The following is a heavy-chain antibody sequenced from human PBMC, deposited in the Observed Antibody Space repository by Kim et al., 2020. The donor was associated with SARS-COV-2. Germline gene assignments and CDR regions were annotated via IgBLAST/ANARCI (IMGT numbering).Heavy chain of an antibody. Sequence: SETLSLTCAVYGGSFSDYTWTWIRQPPGKGLEWIGEINHSGSTNFSPSLKSRITISVDTSKSQFSLRLKSMTATDAAVYYCARGRAGVVPSPVLGLGPYYHYYAMDVWGRGTPVAVSS. V-gene: IGHV4-34*01. CDR3: ARGRAGVVPSPVLGLGPYYHYYAMDV. J-gene: IGHJ6*02. CDR1: GGSFSDYT. CDR2: INHSGST. D-gene: IGHD2-8*02.